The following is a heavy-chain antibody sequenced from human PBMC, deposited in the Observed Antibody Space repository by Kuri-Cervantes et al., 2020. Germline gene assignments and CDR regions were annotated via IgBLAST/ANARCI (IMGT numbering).Heavy chain of an antibody. D-gene: IGHD5-18*01. J-gene: IGHJ4*02. CDR3: ARYTAMIPYFDY. CDR2: VYHSGST. CDR1: GGSFSGYY. V-gene: IGHV4-34*01. Sequence: ESLKISCAVYGGSFSGYYWSWIRQPPGKGLEWIGSVYHSGSTYYNPSLRGRVTISVDTSKNQFSLKLSSVTAADTAVYYCARYTAMIPYFDYWGQGTLVTVSS.